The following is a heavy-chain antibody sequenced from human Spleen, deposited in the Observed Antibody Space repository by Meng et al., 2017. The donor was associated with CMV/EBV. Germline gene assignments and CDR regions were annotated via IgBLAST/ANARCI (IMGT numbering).Heavy chain of an antibody. CDR3: ASNSYYDFWSGYYLPNY. J-gene: IGHJ4*02. CDR2: INHSGST. V-gene: IGHV4-34*01. Sequence: GSFSGYYWSWIRQPPGKGLEWIGEINHSGSTNYNPSLKSRVTISVDTSKNQFSLKLSSVTAADTAVYYCASNSYYDFWSGYYLPNYWGQGTLVTVSS. CDR1: GSFSGYY. D-gene: IGHD3-3*01.